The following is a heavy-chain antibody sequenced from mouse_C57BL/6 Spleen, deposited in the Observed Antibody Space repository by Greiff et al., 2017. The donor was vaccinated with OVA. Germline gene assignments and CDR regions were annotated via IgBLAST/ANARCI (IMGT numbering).Heavy chain of an antibody. Sequence: EVKLLESGPGLVKPSQSLSLTCSVTGYSITSGYYWNWIRQFPGNKLEWMGYISYDGSNNYNPSLKNRISITRDTSKNQFFLKLNSVTTEDTATYYCADYYDYDGTFAYWGQGTLVTVSA. CDR3: ADYYDYDGTFAY. V-gene: IGHV3-6*01. D-gene: IGHD2-4*01. CDR1: GYSITSGYY. CDR2: ISYDGSN. J-gene: IGHJ3*01.